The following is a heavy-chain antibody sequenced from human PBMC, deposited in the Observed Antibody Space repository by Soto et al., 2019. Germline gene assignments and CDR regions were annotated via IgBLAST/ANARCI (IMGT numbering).Heavy chain of an antibody. J-gene: IGHJ4*02. V-gene: IGHV1-69*02. Sequence: QVQLVQSGAEVKKPGSSVRVSCTASGDTFNFYTISWVRQVPGQGPEWMGRIIPMLGMSNYAQKFQARVTIMADKSTSTVYMNLGGLTSEDTAVYYCATKYGSGSTHFDYWGQGTLVTVSS. CDR3: ATKYGSGSTHFDY. D-gene: IGHD3-10*01. CDR1: GDTFNFYT. CDR2: IIPMLGMS.